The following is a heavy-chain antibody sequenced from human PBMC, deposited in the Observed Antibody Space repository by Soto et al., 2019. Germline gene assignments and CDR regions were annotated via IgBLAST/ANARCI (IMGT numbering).Heavy chain of an antibody. CDR1: RFTFSRYA. J-gene: IGHJ4*02. Sequence: EEQLLESGGGLVQPGGSLRLCCAASRFTFSRYAMSWVRQAPGKGLEWVSAISGSGGSTYYADSVKGRFTISRDNSKNTLYLQMNSLRAEVTAVYYCAKPLVGARAYWGQGTLVTVSS. CDR3: AKPLVGARAY. D-gene: IGHD1-26*01. CDR2: ISGSGGST. V-gene: IGHV3-23*01.